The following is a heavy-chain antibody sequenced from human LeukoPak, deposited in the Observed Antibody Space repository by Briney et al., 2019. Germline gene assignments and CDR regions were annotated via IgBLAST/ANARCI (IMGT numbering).Heavy chain of an antibody. J-gene: IGHJ5*02. CDR3: ARDWGRYSGYDYNWFDP. V-gene: IGHV4-59*01. CDR1: GGSISSYY. Sequence: SETLSLTCTVSGGSISSYYWSWIRQPPGKGLEWIGNIYYSGSTHYNPSLKSRVIISVDTSKNHFSLKVSSVSAADTAVYYCARDWGRYSGYDYNWFDPWGQGTLVTVSP. CDR2: IYYSGST. D-gene: IGHD5-12*01.